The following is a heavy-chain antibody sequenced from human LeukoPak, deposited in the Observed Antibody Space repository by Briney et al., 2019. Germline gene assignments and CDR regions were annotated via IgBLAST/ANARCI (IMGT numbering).Heavy chain of an antibody. J-gene: IGHJ6*03. CDR3: ARRTGDYYYYYMDV. CDR1: GGTFSSYA. Sequence: ASVKVSCKASGGTFSSYAISWVRQAPGQGLEWMGGIIPIFGTANYAQRFQGRVTITADESTSTAYMELSSLRSEDTAVYYCARRTGDYYYYYMDVWGKGTMVTVSS. V-gene: IGHV1-69*01. CDR2: IIPIFGTA.